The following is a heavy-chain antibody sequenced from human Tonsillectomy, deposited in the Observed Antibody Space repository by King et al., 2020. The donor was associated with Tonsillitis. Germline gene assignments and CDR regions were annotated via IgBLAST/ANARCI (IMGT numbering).Heavy chain of an antibody. CDR3: AKYPEQQLCFDY. J-gene: IGHJ4*02. D-gene: IGHD6-13*01. CDR2: ISGIGGGT. CDR1: GFTFSSYA. Sequence: VQLVESGGGLVQPGGSLELSCAASGFTFSSYAMSWVRQAPGKGLEWVSAISGIGGGTYYADSVKGRFTISRDNSKNTLYLQMNSLRAEDTAVYYCAKYPEQQLCFDYWGQGTLVTVSS. V-gene: IGHV3-23*04.